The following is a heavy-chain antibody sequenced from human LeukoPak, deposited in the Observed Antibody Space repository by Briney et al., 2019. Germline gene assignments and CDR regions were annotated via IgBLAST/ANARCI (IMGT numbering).Heavy chain of an antibody. CDR1: GFTFSSYA. CDR3: AKQRIVDYYGSGSYYNAYYFDY. J-gene: IGHJ4*02. D-gene: IGHD3-10*01. CDR2: ISGSGGST. V-gene: IGHV3-23*01. Sequence: GGSLRLSCAASGFTFSSYAMSWVRRAPGKGLEWVSAISGSGGSTYYADSVKGRFTISRDNSKNTLYLQMNSLRAGDTAVYYCAKQRIVDYYGSGSYYNAYYFDYWGQGTLVTVSS.